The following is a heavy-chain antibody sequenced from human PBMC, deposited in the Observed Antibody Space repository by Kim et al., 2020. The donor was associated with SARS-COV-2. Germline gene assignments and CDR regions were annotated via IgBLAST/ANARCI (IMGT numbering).Heavy chain of an antibody. CDR2: INHSGST. D-gene: IGHD3-10*01. Sequence: SETLSLTCAVYGGSFSGYYWSWIRQPPGKGLEWIGEINHSGSTNYNPSLKSRVTISVDTSKNQFSLKLSSVTAADTAVYYCARERSRSSNYYGSGSYYFKRGDWYYFDYWGQGTLVTVSS. CDR1: GGSFSGYY. J-gene: IGHJ4*02. V-gene: IGHV4-34*01. CDR3: ARERSRSSNYYGSGSYYFKRGDWYYFDY.